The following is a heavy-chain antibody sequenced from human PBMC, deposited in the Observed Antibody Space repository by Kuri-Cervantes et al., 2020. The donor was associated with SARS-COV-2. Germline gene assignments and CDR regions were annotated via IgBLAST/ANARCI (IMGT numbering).Heavy chain of an antibody. D-gene: IGHD2-2*02. CDR3: ARSYCSSTSCYTSIGYYGMDV. Sequence: SVKVSCKASGGTFSSYAISWVRQAPGQGLEWMGGIIPIFGIANYAQKFQGRVTITADKSTSTAYMELRSLRSDDTAVYYCARSYCSSTSCYTSIGYYGMDVWGQGTTVTVSS. CDR2: IIPIFGIA. J-gene: IGHJ6*02. CDR1: GGTFSSYA. V-gene: IGHV1-69*10.